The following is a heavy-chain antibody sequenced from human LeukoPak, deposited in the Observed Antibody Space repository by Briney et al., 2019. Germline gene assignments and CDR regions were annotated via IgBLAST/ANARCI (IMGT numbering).Heavy chain of an antibody. J-gene: IGHJ4*02. V-gene: IGHV3-30-3*01. CDR1: GFTFSSYA. D-gene: IGHD3-3*01. CDR2: ISYDGSNK. CDR3: ARRYDGFDY. Sequence: QSGGSLRLSCAASGFTFSSYAVHWVRQAPGRGLEWVAVISYDGSNKYYADSVKGRFSISRDNSKNTLYLQMNSLRAEDTAVYYCARRYDGFDYWGQGTLVTVSS.